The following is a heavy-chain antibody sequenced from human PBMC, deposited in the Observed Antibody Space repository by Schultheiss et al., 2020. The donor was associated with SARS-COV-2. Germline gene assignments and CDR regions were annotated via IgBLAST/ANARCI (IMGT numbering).Heavy chain of an antibody. CDR1: GFTFDDYA. V-gene: IGHV3-9*01. CDR2: ISWNSGSI. J-gene: IGHJ3*02. CDR3: AKDIRVYSGSDYAFDI. D-gene: IGHD1-26*01. Sequence: GGSLRLSCAASGFTFDDYAMHWVRQAPGKGLEWVSGISWNSGSIGYADSVKGRFTISRDNAKNSLYLQMNSLRAEDTALYYCAKDIRVYSGSDYAFDIWGQGTMVTVSS.